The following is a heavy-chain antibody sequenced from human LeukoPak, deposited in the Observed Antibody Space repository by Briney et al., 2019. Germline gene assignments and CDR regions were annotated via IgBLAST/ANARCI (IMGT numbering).Heavy chain of an antibody. CDR2: IYYSGST. D-gene: IGHD6-6*01. CDR1: GGSISSHY. Sequence: SETLSLTCTVSGGSISSHYWSWIRQPPGKGLEWIGYIYYSGSTNYNPSLKRRVTISVDTSKNQFSLKLSSVTAADTAVYYCARDSGSSSPWFDPWGQGTLVTVSS. V-gene: IGHV4-59*11. CDR3: ARDSGSSSPWFDP. J-gene: IGHJ5*02.